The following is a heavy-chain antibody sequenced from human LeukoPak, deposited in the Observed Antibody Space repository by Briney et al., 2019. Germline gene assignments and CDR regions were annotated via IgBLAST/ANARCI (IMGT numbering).Heavy chain of an antibody. J-gene: IGHJ4*02. V-gene: IGHV3-74*01. CDR2: INGDGRTT. CDR3: ARMLTGSYYFDY. CDR1: RFTFNNYW. Sequence: GGSLRLSCAASRFTFNNYWMHWVRQAPGKGLVCVSRINGDGRTTIYADSVKGRFTISRDNAKNTLYLQMNSLRVEDTAVYYCARMLTGSYYFDYWGQGALVTVSS. D-gene: IGHD2-8*02.